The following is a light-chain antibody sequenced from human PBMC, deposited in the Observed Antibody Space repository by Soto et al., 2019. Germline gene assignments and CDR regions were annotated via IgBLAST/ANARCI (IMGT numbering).Light chain of an antibody. CDR2: AAS. CDR3: QQSYSTPRT. Sequence: DIQITQSPSSLSASVGDRVTITCRASQSIYNYLNWYQQKPGKAPQLLIFAASSLQSGVPSRFSGSESGRDFTLTISSLQPEDFATYYCQQSYSTPRTFGPGTKVDIK. V-gene: IGKV1-39*01. J-gene: IGKJ3*01. CDR1: QSIYNY.